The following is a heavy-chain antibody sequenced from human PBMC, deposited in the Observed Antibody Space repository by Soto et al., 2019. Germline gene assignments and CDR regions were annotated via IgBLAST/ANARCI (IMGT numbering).Heavy chain of an antibody. J-gene: IGHJ4*02. CDR3: ARQKDSTGYYPNLDY. V-gene: IGHV5-51*01. CDR1: GYSFTNYW. Sequence: PGESLKISCKASGYSFTNYWIGWVRQMPGKGLEWVGIIYPGDSDTRYSPSFQGQVTISADKSISTSYLQWSSLKASDTAMYYCARQKDSTGYYPNLDYWGQGTLVTVSS. D-gene: IGHD3-22*01. CDR2: IYPGDSDT.